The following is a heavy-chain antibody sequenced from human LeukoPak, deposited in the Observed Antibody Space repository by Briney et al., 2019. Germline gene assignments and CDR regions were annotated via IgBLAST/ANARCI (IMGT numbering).Heavy chain of an antibody. CDR1: GFTFSNYD. CDR3: AKGGYCTSTSCYYFDY. CDR2: IWDGGSNP. D-gene: IGHD2-2*01. J-gene: IGHJ4*02. Sequence: GGSLRLSCVASGFTFSNYDMHWVRQAPGKGLEWVALIWDGGSNPSYADSGKGRFTISRDNSKNTLYLQMDSLRPEDTAVYFCAKGGYCTSTSCYYFDYWGQGTLVSVSS. V-gene: IGHV3-30*02.